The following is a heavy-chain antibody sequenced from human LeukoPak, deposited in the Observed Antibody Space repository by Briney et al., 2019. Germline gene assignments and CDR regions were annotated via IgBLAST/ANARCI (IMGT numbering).Heavy chain of an antibody. D-gene: IGHD2-2*02. CDR1: GFTFSIYS. Sequence: PGGSLRLSCAASGFTFSIYSMNWVRQAPGKGLEWVSSISSSSSYIYYADSVKGRFTISRDNAKNSLYLQMNSLRAEDTAVYYCARDLISYMGTFDYWGQGTLVTVSS. CDR3: ARDLISYMGTFDY. V-gene: IGHV3-21*01. CDR2: ISSSSSYI. J-gene: IGHJ4*02.